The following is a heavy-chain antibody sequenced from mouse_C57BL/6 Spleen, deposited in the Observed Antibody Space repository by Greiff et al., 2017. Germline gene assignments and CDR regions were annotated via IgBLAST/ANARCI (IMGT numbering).Heavy chain of an antibody. V-gene: IGHV1-15*01. CDR2: IDPETGGT. D-gene: IGHD2-3*01. J-gene: IGHJ3*01. CDR3: TRSKALYDGYALFAY. CDR1: GYTFTDYE. Sequence: QVQLQQSGAELVRPGASVTLSCKASGYTFTDYEMHWVKQTPVHGLEWIGAIDPETGGTAYNQKFTGKAILTADKSSSTAYMELRSLTSEDSAVYYCTRSKALYDGYALFAYWGQGTLVAVSA.